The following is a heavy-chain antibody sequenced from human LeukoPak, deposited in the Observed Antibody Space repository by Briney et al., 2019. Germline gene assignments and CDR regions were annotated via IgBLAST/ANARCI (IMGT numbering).Heavy chain of an antibody. V-gene: IGHV3-48*04. CDR2: ITISGSTI. Sequence: GGSLRLSCAASGFTFSSYTMNWVCQAPGQGLEWVSYITISGSTIYYTTIVKGRFTISRDNAKNSLYLQMNSPRAEDTAVYYCARVGTSNKYYYYMDVWGKGTTVTVS. CDR3: ARVGTSNKYYYYMDV. D-gene: IGHD1-1*01. CDR1: GFTFSSYT. J-gene: IGHJ6*03.